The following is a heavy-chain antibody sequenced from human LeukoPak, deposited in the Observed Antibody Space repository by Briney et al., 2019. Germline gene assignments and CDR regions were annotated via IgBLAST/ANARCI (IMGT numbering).Heavy chain of an antibody. Sequence: SQTLSLTCTVSGGSISNGGYYWSWIRQHPGKGLEWIGYIYYSGSTYYNPSLKSRVTISVDTSKNQFSLKLSSVTAADTAVYFCARVRSALLYNWFDPWGQGTLVTVSS. J-gene: IGHJ5*02. CDR3: ARVRSALLYNWFDP. CDR2: IYYSGST. V-gene: IGHV4-31*03. D-gene: IGHD3-3*01. CDR1: GGSISNGGYY.